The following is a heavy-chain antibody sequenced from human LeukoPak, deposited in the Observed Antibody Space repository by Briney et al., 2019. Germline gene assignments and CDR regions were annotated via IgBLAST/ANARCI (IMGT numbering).Heavy chain of an antibody. CDR3: ARAGYGDPHFDF. CDR2: IWYDGSNK. Sequence: GGSLRLSCAASGFTFSNYGMHWVRQAPGKGLGWVAAIWYDGSNKYYGDSVKGRFTISRDNSKNTLYLQMNSLRAEDTAAYYCARAGYGDPHFDFWGQGTLVTASS. J-gene: IGHJ4*02. V-gene: IGHV3-33*01. D-gene: IGHD4-17*01. CDR1: GFTFSNYG.